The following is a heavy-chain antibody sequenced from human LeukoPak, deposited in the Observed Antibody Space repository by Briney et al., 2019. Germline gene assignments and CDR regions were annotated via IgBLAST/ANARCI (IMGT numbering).Heavy chain of an antibody. J-gene: IGHJ5*02. Sequence: SETLSLTCTVSGYSISSGYYWGWIRQPPGKGLEWIGSIYHSGSTYYNPSLKSRVTISVDTSKNQFSLKLSSVTAADTAVYYCARGGRFRDFWSGYSNWFDPWGQGTLVTVSS. CDR2: IYHSGST. CDR3: ARGGRFRDFWSGYSNWFDP. D-gene: IGHD3-3*01. CDR1: GYSISSGYY. V-gene: IGHV4-38-2*02.